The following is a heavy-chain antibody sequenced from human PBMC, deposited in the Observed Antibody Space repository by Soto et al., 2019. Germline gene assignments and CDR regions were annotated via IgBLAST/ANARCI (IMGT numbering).Heavy chain of an antibody. Sequence: SVKVSCRASGGTFSRCTISLVRHAPGQGLEWMGRIIPILGIANYAQKFQGRVTITADKRTSTANMELSSLRSEDTAVYYCASSSSSGGSIEPSYDYIGGSYRNQPLDSWGQGTWITASS. D-gene: IGHD3-16*02. CDR1: GGTFSRCT. V-gene: IGHV1-69*02. CDR2: IIPILGIA. J-gene: IGHJ4*02. CDR3: ASSSSSGGSIEPSYDYIGGSYRNQPLDS.